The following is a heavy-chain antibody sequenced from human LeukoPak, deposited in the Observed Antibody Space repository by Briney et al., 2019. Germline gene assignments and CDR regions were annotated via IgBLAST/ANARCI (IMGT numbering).Heavy chain of an antibody. V-gene: IGHV1-8*02. CDR1: GYTLTNYN. D-gene: IGHD3-10*01. CDR3: ARGSGSGNYYDAFNI. CDR2: INPYKGDT. Sequence: ASVKVSCKASGYTLTNYNITWVRQAPGQGLEWMGWINPYKGDTLYAQKFQGRVTMTRDTSTNTVYMELSSLRSEDTAVYYCARGSGSGNYYDAFNIWGQGTRVTVSS. J-gene: IGHJ3*02.